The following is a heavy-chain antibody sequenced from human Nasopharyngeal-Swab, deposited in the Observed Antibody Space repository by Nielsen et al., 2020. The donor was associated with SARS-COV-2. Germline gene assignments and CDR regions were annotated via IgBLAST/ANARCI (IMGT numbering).Heavy chain of an antibody. Sequence: VRQAPGKGLEWVAVISYDGSNKYYADSVKGRFTISRDNSKNTLYLQMNSLRAEDTAVYYCARDGIAAAGTQDYYYMDVWGKGTTVTVSS. J-gene: IGHJ6*03. CDR2: ISYDGSNK. D-gene: IGHD6-13*01. V-gene: IGHV3-33*05. CDR3: ARDGIAAAGTQDYYYMDV.